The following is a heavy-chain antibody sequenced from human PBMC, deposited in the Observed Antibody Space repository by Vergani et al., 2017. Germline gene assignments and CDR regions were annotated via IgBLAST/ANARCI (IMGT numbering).Heavy chain of an antibody. Sequence: QVQLQESGPGLVKPSETLSLTCTVSGGSISSYYWSWIRQPPGKGLEWIGYIYYSGSTNYNPSLKSGVTISVDTSKNQFSLKLSSVTAADTAVYYCARSATMVFDYWGQGTLVTVSS. D-gene: IGHD3-10*01. J-gene: IGHJ4*02. CDR2: IYYSGST. CDR1: GGSISSYY. V-gene: IGHV4-59*01. CDR3: ARSATMVFDY.